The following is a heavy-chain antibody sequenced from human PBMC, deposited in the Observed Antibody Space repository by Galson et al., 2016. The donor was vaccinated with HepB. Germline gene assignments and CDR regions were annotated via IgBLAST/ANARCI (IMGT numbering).Heavy chain of an antibody. Sequence: SLRLSCAASGFTFNSYTMTWVRQAPGKGLEWVSSISSSSKYIYYADSVKGRFNISRDNAKSSLFLQMDSVRAEDTAVNYWSRVFDFWSSPSNYKYYMDVWGKGTSVTVSS. V-gene: IGHV3-21*01. D-gene: IGHD3-3*01. CDR3: SRVFDFWSSPSNYKYYMDV. J-gene: IGHJ6*03. CDR2: ISSSSKYI. CDR1: GFTFNSYT.